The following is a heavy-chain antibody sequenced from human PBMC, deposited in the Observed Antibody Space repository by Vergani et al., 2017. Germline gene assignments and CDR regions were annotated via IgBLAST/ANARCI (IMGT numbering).Heavy chain of an antibody. V-gene: IGHV1-69*04. J-gene: IGHJ4*02. CDR3: AREPPIAAAVVDY. D-gene: IGHD6-13*01. CDR2: IIPILGIA. Sequence: QVQLVQSGAEVKKPGSSVKVSCKASGGTFSSYAISWVRQAPGQGLEWMGRIIPILGIANYAEKFQGRVTITADKSTSTAYMELSSLRSEDTAVYYWAREPPIAAAVVDYWGQGTLVTVSS. CDR1: GGTFSSYA.